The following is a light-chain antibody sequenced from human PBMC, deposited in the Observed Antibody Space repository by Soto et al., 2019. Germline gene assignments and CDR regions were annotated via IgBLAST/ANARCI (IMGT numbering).Light chain of an antibody. CDR2: GTS. Sequence: EIVLTQSPGTLSLSPGERATLSCRASQSVNINYLAWYQQKPGQSPRLLMYGTSTRATGIPDRFSGSGSGTDFTLTISILEPEDFAVYYCQQYASSPRTFGQGTNVEV. J-gene: IGKJ1*01. V-gene: IGKV3-20*01. CDR1: QSVNINY. CDR3: QQYASSPRT.